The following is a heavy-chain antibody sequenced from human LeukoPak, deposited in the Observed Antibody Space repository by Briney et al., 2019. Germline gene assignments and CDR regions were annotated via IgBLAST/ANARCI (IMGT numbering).Heavy chain of an antibody. Sequence: GGSLRLSCTASGFTFGDYAMTWVRQAPGKGLEWVGFIASETYGGTAEYAASVKGRFTISRDDSRSIAYLQMDNLRTEDTGVYYCTRDEYGVGSNFFDYWGQGTLVTVST. CDR3: TRDEYGVGSNFFDY. J-gene: IGHJ4*02. V-gene: IGHV3-49*04. D-gene: IGHD4-17*01. CDR1: GFTFGDYA. CDR2: IASETYGGTA.